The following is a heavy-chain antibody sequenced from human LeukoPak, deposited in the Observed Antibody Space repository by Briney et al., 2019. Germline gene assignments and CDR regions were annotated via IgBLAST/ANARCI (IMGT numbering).Heavy chain of an antibody. CDR3: ARVGSGYYYYYYMDV. V-gene: IGHV1-2*02. D-gene: IGHD1-26*01. CDR1: GYTFTGYY. Sequence: ASVKVSCKASGYTFTGYYIHWVRQAPGQGLEWMGWINPNGGGTNYAQNFQGRVTMTRDTSISTAYMELSRLRSDDTAVYYCARVGSGYYYYYYMDVWGKGTTVTVSS. J-gene: IGHJ6*03. CDR2: INPNGGGT.